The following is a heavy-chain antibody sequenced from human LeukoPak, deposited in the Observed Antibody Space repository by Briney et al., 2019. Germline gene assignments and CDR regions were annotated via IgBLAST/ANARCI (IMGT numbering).Heavy chain of an antibody. J-gene: IGHJ4*02. Sequence: GRSLRLSCAASGFTLRNYAMHWVRQAPGKGLQWVAIISHNGSNKSYAESVKGRFTISRDNAKDTLFLQMNSLRTEDTAVYYCARASVAAVVPFDSQYTLDYWGQGSLVTVSS. CDR1: GFTLRNYA. D-gene: IGHD3-9*01. CDR2: ISHNGSNK. CDR3: ARASVAAVVPFDSQYTLDY. V-gene: IGHV3-30*04.